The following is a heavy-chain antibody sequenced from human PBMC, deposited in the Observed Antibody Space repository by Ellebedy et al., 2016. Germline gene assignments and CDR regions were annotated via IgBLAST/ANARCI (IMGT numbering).Heavy chain of an antibody. Sequence: GGSLRLSCTASGFVFGDYGMNWFRQAPGKGLEWVGFIRSKGSGGTTEYAASVKGRFTISRDDYKSIAYLQMNSLKNDDTGVYYCARVALAYCGGDCYSDPDLDYWGQGTLVSVSA. CDR2: IRSKGSGGTT. CDR3: ARVALAYCGGDCYSDPDLDY. D-gene: IGHD2-21*02. J-gene: IGHJ4*02. V-gene: IGHV3-49*03. CDR1: GFVFGDYG.